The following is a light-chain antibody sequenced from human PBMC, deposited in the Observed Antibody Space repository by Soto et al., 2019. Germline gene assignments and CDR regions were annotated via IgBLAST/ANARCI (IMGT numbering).Light chain of an antibody. Sequence: QSALTQPASVSGSPGQSITISCTGTNTDVGGYNYVSWHQPHPGKAPKLIIYEVSNRPSGVSNRFSGSKSGNTASLTISVLQAEDEADYYCTSYTNIETWVFGGGTKVTVL. CDR3: TSYTNIETWV. CDR2: EVS. V-gene: IGLV2-14*01. CDR1: NTDVGGYNY. J-gene: IGLJ3*02.